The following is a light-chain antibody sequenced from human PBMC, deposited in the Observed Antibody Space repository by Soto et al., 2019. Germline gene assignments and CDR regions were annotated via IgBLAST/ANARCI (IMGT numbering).Light chain of an antibody. V-gene: IGLV1-40*01. CDR2: GNS. CDR3: QSYDSSLSAVV. CDR1: SSNIGAGYD. J-gene: IGLJ2*01. Sequence: QSVLTQPPSVSGAPGQRVTISCTGSSSNIGAGYDVHWYQQLPGTAPKLLIYGNSNRPSGVPDRFSGSKSGTSAPLAITGLQAEDEADYYYQSYDSSLSAVVFGGGTKLTVL.